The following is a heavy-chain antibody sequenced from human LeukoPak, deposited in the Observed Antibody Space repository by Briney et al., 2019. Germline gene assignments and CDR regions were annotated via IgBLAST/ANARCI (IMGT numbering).Heavy chain of an antibody. Sequence: GGSLRLSCAASGFTFSSYGMHWVRQAPGKGLEWVAVIWYDGSNKYYADSVKGRFTISRDNSKNTLYLQMNSLRAEDTAVYYCARPQERGTGFDYWGQGTLVTVSS. CDR2: IWYDGSNK. D-gene: IGHD1-14*01. CDR1: GFTFSSYG. V-gene: IGHV3-33*01. CDR3: ARPQERGTGFDY. J-gene: IGHJ4*02.